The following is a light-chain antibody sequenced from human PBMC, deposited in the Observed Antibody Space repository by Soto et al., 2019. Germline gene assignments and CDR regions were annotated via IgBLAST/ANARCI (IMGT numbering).Light chain of an antibody. J-gene: IGLJ3*02. CDR3: AAWDDSLSGFV. CDR2: RNN. V-gene: IGLV1-47*01. Sequence: SVLTQPPSASGTPGQRVTISCSGSSSNIGSNYVYWYQQLPGTAPKLLIYRNNQRPSGVPDRFSGSKSGTSASLAISGLRSEDEADYYCAAWDDSLSGFVFGGGTKVTVL. CDR1: SSNIGSNY.